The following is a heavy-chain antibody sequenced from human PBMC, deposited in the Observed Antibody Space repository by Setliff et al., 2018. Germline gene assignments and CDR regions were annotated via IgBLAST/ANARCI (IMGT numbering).Heavy chain of an antibody. CDR3: ARGRNTAARLLDS. J-gene: IGHJ4*02. CDR2: IYYSGSP. D-gene: IGHD6-6*01. CDR1: GDSISSRRYY. Sequence: PSETLSLTCTVSGDSISSRRYYWAWIRQTPGKGLEWFGNIYYSGSPNYNPSLKYRVTISIDTSRNQFSLKLNSMTTADTSVYYCARGRNTAARLLDSWGQGTLVTVSS. V-gene: IGHV4-39*07.